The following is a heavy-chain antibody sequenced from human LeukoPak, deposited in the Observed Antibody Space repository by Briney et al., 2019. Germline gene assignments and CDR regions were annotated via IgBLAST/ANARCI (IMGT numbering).Heavy chain of an antibody. CDR1: GGSFSGYY. V-gene: IGHV4-34*01. J-gene: IGHJ4*02. D-gene: IGHD6-19*01. Sequence: SETLSLTCAVCGGSFSGYYWSWIRQPPGKGLEWIGEINHSGSTNYNPSLKSRVTISVDTSKNQFSLKLSSVTAADTAVYYCASKRIAVASYYFDYWGQGTLVTVSS. CDR2: INHSGST. CDR3: ASKRIAVASYYFDY.